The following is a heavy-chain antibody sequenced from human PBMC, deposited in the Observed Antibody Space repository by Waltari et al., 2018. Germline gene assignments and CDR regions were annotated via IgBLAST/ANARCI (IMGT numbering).Heavy chain of an antibody. CDR2: IYTSGST. Sequence: QVQLQESGPGLVKPSQTLSLTCTVSGGSISRGRYYWSWIRQPAGKGLEWIGRIYTSGSTNYNPSLKSRVTISVDTSKNQFSLKLSSVTAADTAVYYCARGIYRGGRYYFDYWGQGTQVSVSS. D-gene: IGHD6-19*01. CDR3: ARGIYRGGRYYFDY. J-gene: IGHJ4*02. CDR1: GGSISRGRYY. V-gene: IGHV4-61*02.